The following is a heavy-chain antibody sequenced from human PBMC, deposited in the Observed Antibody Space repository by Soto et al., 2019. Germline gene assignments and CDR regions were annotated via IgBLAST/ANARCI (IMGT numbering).Heavy chain of an antibody. V-gene: IGHV3-23*01. J-gene: IGHJ4*02. CDR2: ISESGDRT. Sequence: GGSLRLSCATSGFTFSAYIMNWVRQAPGKGLEWVSVISESGDRTYYADSVKGRFTISRDNSKNTLYLQMNSLRLEDTAVYYCAKDFKWGPGYWGKGTQVTVSS. CDR3: AKDFKWGPGY. CDR1: GFTFSAYI. D-gene: IGHD7-27*01.